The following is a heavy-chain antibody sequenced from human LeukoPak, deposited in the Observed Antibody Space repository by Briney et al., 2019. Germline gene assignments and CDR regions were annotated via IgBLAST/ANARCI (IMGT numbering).Heavy chain of an antibody. CDR1: EFTFSSST. D-gene: IGHD3-16*01. CDR2: MKEDGRDI. Sequence: GGSLRLSCAVFEFTFSSSTMSWVRQAPGKGLEWVASMKEDGRDINYVDSVKGRFAISRDNAKNSLYLQMNSLRVEDTAMYYCADLGSRDWGQGTLVTVSS. J-gene: IGHJ4*02. CDR3: ADLGSRD. V-gene: IGHV3-7*01.